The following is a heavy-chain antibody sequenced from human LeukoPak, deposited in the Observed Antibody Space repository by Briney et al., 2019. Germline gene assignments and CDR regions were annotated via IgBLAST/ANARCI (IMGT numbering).Heavy chain of an antibody. CDR1: GFTVSSNY. V-gene: IGHV3-66*01. CDR2: IYSGGST. CDR3: ARGTGTGWRFDF. Sequence: GGSLRLSCAASGFTVSSNYMSWVRQAPGKGLEWVSVIYSGGSTYYADSVKGRFTISRDNAKNSVYLQMNSLRDDDTAVYYCARGTGTGWRFDFWGQGTLVTVSS. J-gene: IGHJ4*02. D-gene: IGHD3/OR15-3a*01.